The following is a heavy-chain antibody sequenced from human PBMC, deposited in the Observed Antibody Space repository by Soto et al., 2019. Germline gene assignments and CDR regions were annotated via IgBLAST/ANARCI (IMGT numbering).Heavy chain of an antibody. CDR2: IKSKTDGGTT. V-gene: IGHV3-15*07. CDR3: TTGLNYYDSSGYPPHLYYCYGMDV. Sequence: PGGSLRLSCAASGFTFSNAWMNWVRQAPGKGLEWVGRIKSKTDGGTTDYAAPVKGRFTISRDDSKNTLYLQMNSLKTEDTAVYYCTTGLNYYDSSGYPPHLYYCYGMDVWGQGTTVTVSS. CDR1: GFTFSNAW. J-gene: IGHJ6*02. D-gene: IGHD3-22*01.